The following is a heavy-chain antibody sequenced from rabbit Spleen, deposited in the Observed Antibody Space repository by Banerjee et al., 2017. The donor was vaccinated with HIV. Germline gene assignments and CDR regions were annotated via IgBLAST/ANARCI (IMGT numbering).Heavy chain of an antibody. D-gene: IGHD8-1*01. CDR1: GFSFSSNYY. J-gene: IGHJ6*01. V-gene: IGHV1S40*01. Sequence: QSLEESGGGLVQPEGSLTLTCTASGFSFSSNYYMCWVRQAPGKGLEWIACIATGSSGFTYYASWAKGRFTCSKASSPTVTLQMTSLTAADTATYFCARDTGTSFSTYGMDLWGQGTLVTVS. CDR3: ARDTGTSFSTYGMDL. CDR2: IATGSSGFT.